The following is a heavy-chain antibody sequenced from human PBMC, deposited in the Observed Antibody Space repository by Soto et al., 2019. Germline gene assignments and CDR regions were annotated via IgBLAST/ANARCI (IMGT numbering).Heavy chain of an antibody. CDR3: AKTLGSGLKYYFDY. D-gene: IGHD6-19*01. V-gene: IGHV3-23*01. CDR2: ISGSGGST. J-gene: IGHJ4*02. Sequence: EVQLLESGGGLVQPGGSLRLSCAASGFTFSSYAMSWVRQAPGKGLEWVSAISGSGGSTYYADSVKGRFTISRDSSKNTLYLQMNSLRAEDTAVYCCAKTLGSGLKYYFDYWGQGTLVTVSS. CDR1: GFTFSSYA.